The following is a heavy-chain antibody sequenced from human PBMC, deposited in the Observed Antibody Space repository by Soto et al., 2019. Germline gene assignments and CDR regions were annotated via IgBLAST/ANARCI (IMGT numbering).Heavy chain of an antibody. Sequence: SETLSLTCTVSGGSISSGDYYWSWIRQPPGKGLEWIGYIYYSGSTYYNPSLKSRVTISVDTSKNQFSLKLSSVTAADTAMYYCAKTAAAGTTHFDYWGQGTLVTVSS. J-gene: IGHJ4*02. D-gene: IGHD6-13*01. CDR3: AKTAAAGTTHFDY. CDR2: IYYSGST. CDR1: GGSISSGDYY. V-gene: IGHV4-30-4*01.